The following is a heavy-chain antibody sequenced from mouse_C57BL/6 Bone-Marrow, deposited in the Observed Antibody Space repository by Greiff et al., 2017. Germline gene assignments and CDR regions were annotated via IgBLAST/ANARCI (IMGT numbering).Heavy chain of an antibody. CDR1: GYTFTSYG. CDR3: ARGRLGGVAY. CDR2: IYPRSGNT. V-gene: IGHV1-81*01. D-gene: IGHD4-1*01. Sequence: VKLVESGAELARPGASVKLSCKASGYTFTSYGISWVKQRTGQGLEWIGEIYPRSGNTYYNEKLKGKATLTAEKSSSTAYMEIRSLTSEDSAVYFCARGRLGGVAYWGQGTLVTVSA. J-gene: IGHJ3*01.